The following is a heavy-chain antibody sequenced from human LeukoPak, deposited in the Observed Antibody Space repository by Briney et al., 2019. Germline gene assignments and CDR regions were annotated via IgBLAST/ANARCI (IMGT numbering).Heavy chain of an antibody. CDR3: ARGGDSSGYYLSDWFDP. CDR2: INPNSGGT. J-gene: IGHJ5*02. V-gene: IGHV1-2*02. CDR1: GYTFTGYY. D-gene: IGHD3-22*01. Sequence: ASVKVSFHASGYTFTGYYMHWVRQAPAQGHGWMGWINPNSGGTNYEQKFPGRVTMTRDTAISTAYMELSRLRSDDTAVYYCARGGDSSGYYLSDWFDPWGQGTLVTVSS.